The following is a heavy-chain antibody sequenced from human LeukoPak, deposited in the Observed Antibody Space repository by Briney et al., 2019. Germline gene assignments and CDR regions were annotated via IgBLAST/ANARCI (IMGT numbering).Heavy chain of an antibody. V-gene: IGHV4-31*02. CDR2: SYYSGSN. J-gene: IGHJ4*02. CDR3: ARMSRDGYYFDS. D-gene: IGHD5-24*01. CDR1: GGSISSGGYY. Sequence: PSQTLSLTCTVSGGSISSGGYYWSCIRQHPGKGLEWIGYSYYSGSNYYNPSLKSRVTISVDTSKNQFSLKLSSVTGAATRVYYCARMSRDGYYFDSWGQGTLV.